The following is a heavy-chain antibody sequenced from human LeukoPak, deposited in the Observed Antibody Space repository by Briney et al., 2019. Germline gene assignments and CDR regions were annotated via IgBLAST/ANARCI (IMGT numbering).Heavy chain of an antibody. CDR1: GFTFSSYS. CDR2: ISSSSSYI. Sequence: GGSLRLSCAASGFTFSSYSMNWVRQAPGKGLEGVSSISSSSSYIYYADSVKGRFTISRDNAKNSLYLQMNSLRAEDTAVYYCARYNSADCTNGVCSYNWFDPWGQGTLVTVSS. V-gene: IGHV3-21*01. CDR3: ARYNSADCTNGVCSYNWFDP. D-gene: IGHD2-8*01. J-gene: IGHJ5*02.